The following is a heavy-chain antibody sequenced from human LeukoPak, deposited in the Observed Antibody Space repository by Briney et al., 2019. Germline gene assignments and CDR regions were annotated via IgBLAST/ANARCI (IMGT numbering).Heavy chain of an antibody. CDR1: GYTFTGYY. CDR3: ARGPGYCSSTSCYLPHDAFDI. D-gene: IGHD2-2*01. V-gene: IGHV1-2*02. CDR2: INPNSGGT. J-gene: IGHJ3*02. Sequence: ASVKVSCKASGYTFTGYYMHWVRQAPGQGLEWMGWINPNSGGTNYAQKFQGRVTMTRDTSISTAYMELSRLRSDDTAVYYCARGPGYCSSTSCYLPHDAFDIWGQGTMVTVSS.